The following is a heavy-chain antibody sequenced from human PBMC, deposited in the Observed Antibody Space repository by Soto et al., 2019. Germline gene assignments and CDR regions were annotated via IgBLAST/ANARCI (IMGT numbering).Heavy chain of an antibody. J-gene: IGHJ4*02. CDR2: ISGSGSST. CDR3: AKGSKDGVVADLPGIYFDF. V-gene: IGHV3-23*01. Sequence: EVQLLESGGGLLQPGGSLRLSCVASGFIFSSYGMSWVRQAPGKGLGWVSGISGSGSSTYFADSVKGRFTISRDNSKNTLYLQMNSLRAEDTAVYYCAKGSKDGVVADLPGIYFDFWGLGTLVTVSS. D-gene: IGHD2-15*01. CDR1: GFIFSSYG.